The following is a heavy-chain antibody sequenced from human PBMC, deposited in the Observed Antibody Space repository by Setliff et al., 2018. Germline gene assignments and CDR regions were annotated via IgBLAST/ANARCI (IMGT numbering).Heavy chain of an antibody. CDR1: GASISSGTYY. CDR3: ARTGTYRYFDH. V-gene: IGHV4-39*01. Sequence: KTSETLSLTCTVSGASISSGTYYWAWIRQPPGKGLEWLGRIHYRGTTYSNASLASRLTMSVDTSKNQFSLRLTSVTAADTAVYYCARTGTYRYFDHWGQGTLVTVSS. J-gene: IGHJ4*02. D-gene: IGHD1-1*01. CDR2: IHYRGTT.